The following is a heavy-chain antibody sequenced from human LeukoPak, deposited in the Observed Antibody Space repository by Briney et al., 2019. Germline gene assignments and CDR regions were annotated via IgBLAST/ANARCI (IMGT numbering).Heavy chain of an antibody. CDR1: GGSFSGYY. CDR3: ARGGYYYDSSGYLSKFDY. D-gene: IGHD3-22*01. CDR2: INHSGSP. Sequence: PSETLSLTCAVYGGSFSGYYWSWIRQPPGKGLEWIGEINHSGSPNYNPSLKSRVTISVDTSKNQFSLKLSSVTAADTAVYYCARGGYYYDSSGYLSKFDYWGQGTLVTVSS. V-gene: IGHV4-34*01. J-gene: IGHJ4*02.